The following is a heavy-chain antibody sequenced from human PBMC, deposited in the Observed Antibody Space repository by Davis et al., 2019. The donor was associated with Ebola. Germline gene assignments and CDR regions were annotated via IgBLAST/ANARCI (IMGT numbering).Heavy chain of an antibody. CDR3: TKELYGYCSGGRCSPFDY. CDR1: GFSFDDYA. D-gene: IGHD2-15*01. V-gene: IGHV3-43*01. Sequence: GESLKISCAASGFSFDDYAMHWVRQAPGKGLEWVSFISWDGRVTYYSDSVRGRFIISRDNSKASLYLQMNSLRLDDTALYYCTKELYGYCSGGRCSPFDYWGHGSLVTVSS. J-gene: IGHJ4*01. CDR2: ISWDGRVT.